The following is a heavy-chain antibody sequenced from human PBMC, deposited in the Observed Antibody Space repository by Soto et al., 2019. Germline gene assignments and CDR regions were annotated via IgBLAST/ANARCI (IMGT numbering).Heavy chain of an antibody. CDR2: IYYSGST. Sequence: QVQLQDSGPGLVKPSQTLSLTCTVSGGSISSGGYYWSWIRQHPGKGLEWIGYIYYSGSTYYNPSLKSRVTISVDTSKNQFSLKLSSVTAADTAVYYCARDLRFRGFYGMDVWGQGTTVTVSS. CDR1: GGSISSGGYY. CDR3: ARDLRFRGFYGMDV. V-gene: IGHV4-31*03. J-gene: IGHJ6*02. D-gene: IGHD3-10*01.